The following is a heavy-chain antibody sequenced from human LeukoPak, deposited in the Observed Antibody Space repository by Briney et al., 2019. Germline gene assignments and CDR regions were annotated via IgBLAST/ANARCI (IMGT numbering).Heavy chain of an antibody. D-gene: IGHD2-2*01. CDR1: GFTFNSYW. J-gene: IGHJ4*02. CDR3: AREGAAMLPFDY. V-gene: IGHV3-7*01. Sequence: GGSLRLSCAASGFTFNSYWMSWVRQAPGKGLEWVANINQDGSEKYYVDSLKGRFTISRDNAKNSLYLQMNSLRAEDTAVFYCAREGAAMLPFDYSGQGTLVAVSS. CDR2: INQDGSEK.